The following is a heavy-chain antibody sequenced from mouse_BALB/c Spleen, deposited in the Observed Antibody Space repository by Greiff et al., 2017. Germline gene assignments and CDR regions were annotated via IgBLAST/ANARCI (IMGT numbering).Heavy chain of an antibody. J-gene: IGHJ3*01. Sequence: VQLKESGAELVRPGALVKLSCKASGFNIKDYYMHWVKQRPEQGLEWIGWIDPENGNTIYDPKFQGKASITADTSSNTAYLQLSSLTSEDTAVYYCAREATMGFAYWGQGTLVTVSA. CDR2: IDPENGNT. CDR3: AREATMGFAY. CDR1: GFNIKDYY. D-gene: IGHD2-1*01. V-gene: IGHV14-1*02.